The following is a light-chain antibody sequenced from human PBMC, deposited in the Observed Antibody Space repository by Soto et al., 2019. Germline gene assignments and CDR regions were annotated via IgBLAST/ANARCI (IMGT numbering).Light chain of an antibody. CDR3: SSYTSSSTPYYV. V-gene: IGLV2-14*01. CDR1: SSDVGGYNY. Sequence: VLTQPASVSGSPGQSITISCTGTSSDVGGYNYVSWYQQHPGKAPKLMIYEVSNRPSGVSNRFSGSKSGNTASLTISGLQAEDEADYYCSSYTSSSTPYYVFGTGTKVTVL. J-gene: IGLJ1*01. CDR2: EVS.